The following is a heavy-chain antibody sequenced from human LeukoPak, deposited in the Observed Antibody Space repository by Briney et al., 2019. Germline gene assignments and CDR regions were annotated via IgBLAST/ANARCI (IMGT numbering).Heavy chain of an antibody. J-gene: IGHJ4*02. CDR1: GFTFSSYG. V-gene: IGHV3-33*01. D-gene: IGHD5-12*01. CDR3: ARDDGTSGYETPDY. CDR2: IWYDGSNK. Sequence: PRGSLRLSCAASGFTFSSYGMHWVRQAPGKGLEWVAVIWYDGSNKYYADSVKGRFTISRDNSENTLYLQMNSLRAEDTAVYYCARDDGTSGYETPDYWGQGTLVTVSS.